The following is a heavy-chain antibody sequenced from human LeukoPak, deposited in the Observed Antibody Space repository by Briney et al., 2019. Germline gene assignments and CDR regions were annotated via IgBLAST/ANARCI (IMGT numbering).Heavy chain of an antibody. V-gene: IGHV4-4*07. D-gene: IGHD2-2*01. CDR1: GGSISSYY. J-gene: IGHJ5*02. CDR3: ARVVIVPAAMSWWFDP. Sequence: SETLSLTCTVSGGSISSYYWSWIRQPAGKGLEWIGRIYTSGSTNYNPSLKSRATMSVDTSKNQFSLKLSSVTAADTAVYYCARVVIVPAAMSWWFDPWGQGTLVTVSS. CDR2: IYTSGST.